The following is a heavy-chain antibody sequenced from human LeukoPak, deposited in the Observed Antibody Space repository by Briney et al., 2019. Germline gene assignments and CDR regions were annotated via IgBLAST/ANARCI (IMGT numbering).Heavy chain of an antibody. CDR1: GFTFDDYA. Sequence: PGGSLRLSCAASGFTFDDYAMHWVRQAPGKGLEWVSGISWNSGSIGYADSVKGRFTISRDNAKNSLYLQMNSLRAEDTAVYYCARVGVPAAMAYYYYYMDVWGKGTTVTVSS. CDR3: ARVGVPAAMAYYYYYMDV. V-gene: IGHV3-9*01. J-gene: IGHJ6*03. D-gene: IGHD2-2*01. CDR2: ISWNSGSI.